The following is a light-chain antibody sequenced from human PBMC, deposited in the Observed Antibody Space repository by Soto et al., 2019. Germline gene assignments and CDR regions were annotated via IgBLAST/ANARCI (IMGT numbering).Light chain of an antibody. CDR2: GAS. CDR3: QQYGSSPFT. CDR1: QSVSSNY. V-gene: IGKV3-20*01. Sequence: EIVLTQSPGTLSLSPGERATLSCRASQSVSSNYLAWYQQKPGQAPRLLIYGASSRATGIPDRFSGSGSGTDFTLTISGLEPEDFAVYYCQQYGSSPFTFVPGTKVDIK. J-gene: IGKJ3*01.